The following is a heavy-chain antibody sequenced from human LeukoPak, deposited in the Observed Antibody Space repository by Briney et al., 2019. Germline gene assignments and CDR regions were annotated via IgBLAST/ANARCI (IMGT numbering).Heavy chain of an antibody. CDR3: ARGPYDSSGYYRDYYYYGMDV. J-gene: IGHJ6*02. V-gene: IGHV1-69*13. CDR2: IIPIFGTA. Sequence: SVKVYCKASGGTFSSYAISWVRQAPGQGLEWMGGIIPIFGTANYAQKFQGRVTITADESTSTAYMELSSLRSEDTAVYYCARGPYDSSGYYRDYYYYGMDVWGQGTTVTVSS. D-gene: IGHD3-22*01. CDR1: GGTFSSYA.